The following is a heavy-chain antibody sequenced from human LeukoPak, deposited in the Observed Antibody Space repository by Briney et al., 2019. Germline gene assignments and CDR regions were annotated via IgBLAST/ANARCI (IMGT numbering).Heavy chain of an antibody. V-gene: IGHV3-23*01. CDR3: AKGPRGVELLWFGEFLFDP. CDR1: GFTFSSYA. CDR2: ISASAGSA. D-gene: IGHD3-10*01. J-gene: IGHJ5*02. Sequence: GGSLRLSCAASGFTFSSYAMNWVRQAPGRGLEWVSAISASAGSAYYADSVKGRFTISRDNSKNTLYLQMNSLRAEDTAVYYCAKGPRGVELLWFGEFLFDPWGQGTLVTVSS.